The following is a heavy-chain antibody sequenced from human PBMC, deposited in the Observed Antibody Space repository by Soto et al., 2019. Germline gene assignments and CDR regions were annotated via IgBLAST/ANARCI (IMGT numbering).Heavy chain of an antibody. Sequence: QVQLVQCGAEVKKPGASVKVSCKASGYTFTSYAMHWVRQAPGQRLDWMGWINAGNGNTKYSQKLQGRVTITRDTSASTAYMEVSSLRSEDTAVYFCARVGAAAGPYYFDYWGQGTLVTVSS. D-gene: IGHD6-13*01. CDR2: INAGNGNT. CDR3: ARVGAAAGPYYFDY. V-gene: IGHV1-3*01. J-gene: IGHJ4*02. CDR1: GYTFTSYA.